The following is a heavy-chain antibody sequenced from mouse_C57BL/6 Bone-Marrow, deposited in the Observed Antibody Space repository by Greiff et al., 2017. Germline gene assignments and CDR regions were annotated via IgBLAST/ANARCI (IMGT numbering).Heavy chain of an antibody. CDR2: IDPSDSYT. Sequence: QVQLQQPGAELVMPGASVKLSCKASGYTFTSYWMHWVKQRPGQGLEWSGEIDPSDSYTNYNQKFKGKSTLTVDKSSSTAYMQLSSLTSEDSAVYYCAREYWYFDVWGTGTTVTVSS. V-gene: IGHV1-69*01. CDR1: GYTFTSYW. J-gene: IGHJ1*03. CDR3: AREYWYFDV.